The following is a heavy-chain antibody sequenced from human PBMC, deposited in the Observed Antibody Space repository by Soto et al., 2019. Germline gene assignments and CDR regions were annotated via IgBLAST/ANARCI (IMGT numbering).Heavy chain of an antibody. V-gene: IGHV1-8*01. CDR2: MNPNSGNT. J-gene: IGHJ6*02. Sequence: QVQLVQSGAEVKKPGASVKVSCKASGYTLTSYDINWVRQATGQGLEWMGWMNPNSGNTGYAQKFRVRVTMTRNTSITTAYMELNSLRSEDTAVYYCARVRVDLGMDVWGQGTTVTVSS. CDR3: ARVRVDLGMDV. D-gene: IGHD5-12*01. CDR1: GYTLTSYD.